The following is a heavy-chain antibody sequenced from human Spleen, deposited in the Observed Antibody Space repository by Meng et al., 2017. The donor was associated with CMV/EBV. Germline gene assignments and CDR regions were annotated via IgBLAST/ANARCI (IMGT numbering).Heavy chain of an antibody. CDR1: GDSISSKNYY. D-gene: IGHD2-21*02. Sequence: SETLSLTCTVSGDSISSKNYYWAWIRQPPGKGLEWIGSFYYGGGTYFNPSLKSRVTISVDTSKNQFSLNLKSVTAADTAVYYCAREFVTYWGGDCYPSWGQGTLVTVSS. V-gene: IGHV4-39*07. CDR3: AREFVTYWGGDCYPS. J-gene: IGHJ4*02. CDR2: FYYGGGT.